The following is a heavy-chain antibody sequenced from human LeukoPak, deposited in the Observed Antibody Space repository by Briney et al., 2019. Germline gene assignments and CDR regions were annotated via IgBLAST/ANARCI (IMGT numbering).Heavy chain of an antibody. D-gene: IGHD2-2*01. J-gene: IGHJ6*04. V-gene: IGHV1-69*05. CDR3: ATGNIVVVPAAMDV. CDR2: IIPIFGTA. Sequence: SVKVSCKASGGTFSSYAVSWVRQAPGQGLEWMGGIIPIFGTANYAQKFQGRVTITTDESTSTAYMELSSLRSEDTAVYYCATGNIVVVPAAMDVWGKGTTVTVSS. CDR1: GGTFSSYA.